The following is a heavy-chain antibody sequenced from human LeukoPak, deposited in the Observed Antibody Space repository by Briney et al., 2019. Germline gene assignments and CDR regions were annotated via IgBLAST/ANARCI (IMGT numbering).Heavy chain of an antibody. CDR2: MNPNSGNT. Sequence: ASVKVSCKASGYTFTSYDINWVRQATGQGLEWMGWMNPNSGNTGYAQKFQGRVTMTRDTSISTAYMELSRLRSDDTAVYYCAREFYGPGPVPGWLHQSPLDYWGQGTLVTVSS. D-gene: IGHD5-24*01. CDR1: GYTFTSYD. J-gene: IGHJ4*02. V-gene: IGHV1-8*01. CDR3: AREFYGPGPVPGWLHQSPLDY.